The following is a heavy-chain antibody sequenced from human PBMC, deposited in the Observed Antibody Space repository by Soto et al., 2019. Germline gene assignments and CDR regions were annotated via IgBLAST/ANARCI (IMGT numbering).Heavy chain of an antibody. Sequence: QLQLQESGPGLVKPSETLSLTCTVSGGSISSSGYYWGWIRQPPGKGLERIGTIYYSGSTFYNPSLKSRVTISVDTSKNQFSLKLSSVTAADTAAYYCARQFAVYGDYGRYFDFWGQRTLVTVSS. CDR1: GGSISSSGYY. V-gene: IGHV4-39*01. D-gene: IGHD4-17*01. CDR2: IYYSGST. CDR3: ARQFAVYGDYGRYFDF. J-gene: IGHJ4*02.